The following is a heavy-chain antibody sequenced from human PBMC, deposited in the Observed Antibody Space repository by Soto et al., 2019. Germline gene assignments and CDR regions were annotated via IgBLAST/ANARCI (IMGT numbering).Heavy chain of an antibody. D-gene: IGHD2-2*01. J-gene: IGHJ6*02. CDR3: AREPIVVVPAAIEPHYYYGMDV. V-gene: IGHV1-46*01. CDR2: INPSGGST. Sequence: ASVKVSCKASGYTFTSYYMHWVRQAPGQGLEWMGIINPSGGSTSYAQKFQGRVTMTRDTSTSTVYMELSSLRSEDTAVYYCAREPIVVVPAAIEPHYYYGMDVWGQGTTVTVSS. CDR1: GYTFTSYY.